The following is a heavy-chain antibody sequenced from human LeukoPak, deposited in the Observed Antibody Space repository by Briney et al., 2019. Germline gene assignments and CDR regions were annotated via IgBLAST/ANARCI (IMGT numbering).Heavy chain of an antibody. CDR1: GYTFTGYY. J-gene: IGHJ4*02. Sequence: ASVKVSCKASGYTFTGYYMHWVRQAPGQRLEWMGWINAGNGNTKYSQEFQGRVTITRDTSASTAYMELSSLRSEDMAVYYCARDLLRSGSYYLWSSFGYWGQGTLVTVSS. CDR2: INAGNGNT. CDR3: ARDLLRSGSYYLWSSFGY. D-gene: IGHD1-26*01. V-gene: IGHV1-3*03.